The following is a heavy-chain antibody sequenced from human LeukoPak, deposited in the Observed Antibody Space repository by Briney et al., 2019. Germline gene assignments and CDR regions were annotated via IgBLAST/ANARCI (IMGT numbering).Heavy chain of an antibody. CDR2: ISDDGTTR. V-gene: IGHV3-30*18. CDR3: AKEGAAGGKMQFCFDY. J-gene: IGHJ4*02. Sequence: PGGSLRLSCAASGFTFSSYGMHWVRQAPGKGLEWVAVISDDGTTRYYADSVKGRFTISRDNFKNTLCLEMNSLRAEDTAVYYCAKEGAAGGKMQFCFDYWGQGTLVTVSS. CDR1: GFTFSSYG. D-gene: IGHD6-13*01.